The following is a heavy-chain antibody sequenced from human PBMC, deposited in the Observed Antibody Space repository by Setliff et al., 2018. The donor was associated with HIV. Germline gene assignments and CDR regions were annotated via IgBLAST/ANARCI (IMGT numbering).Heavy chain of an antibody. CDR3: AAGDSSQYYFDY. J-gene: IGHJ4*02. Sequence: PGGSLRLSCAASGFGFSGYFMSWIRQTPRKGLEWISYIGYSGTPIYYADSVKGRFTISRDNAKNTLYLQMNSLRAEDTAVYYCAAGDSSQYYFDYWGQGTLVTV. CDR2: IGYSGTPI. V-gene: IGHV3-11*04. CDR1: GFGFSGYF. D-gene: IGHD6-13*01.